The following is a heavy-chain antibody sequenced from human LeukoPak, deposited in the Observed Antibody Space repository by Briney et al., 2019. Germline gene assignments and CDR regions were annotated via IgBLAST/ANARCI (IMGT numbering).Heavy chain of an antibody. D-gene: IGHD1-7*01. CDR1: GYTFIGYY. V-gene: IGHV1-2*02. CDR2: INPHSGGT. J-gene: IGHJ4*02. CDR3: ARGVLNWNYVVDY. Sequence: ASVKVSCKASGYTFIGYYMHWVRQAPGQGLEWMGWINPHSGGTNYAQEFQGRVTMTRDTSISTAFMDLSRLRSDDTAVYYCARGVLNWNYVVDYWGQGTLVTVSS.